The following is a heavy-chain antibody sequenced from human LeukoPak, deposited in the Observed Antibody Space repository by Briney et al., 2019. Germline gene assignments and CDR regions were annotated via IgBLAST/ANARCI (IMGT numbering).Heavy chain of an antibody. V-gene: IGHV1-69*01. Sequence: GSSVKVSCKASGGTFSTYAISWVRQAPGQGLEWMGGIIPIFGTANYAQKFQGRVTITPDESTSTAYMELSSLRSEDTAVYYCATREYSYGLSYFDYWGQGTLVTVSS. CDR3: ATREYSYGLSYFDY. CDR1: GGTFSTYA. CDR2: IIPIFGTA. D-gene: IGHD5-18*01. J-gene: IGHJ4*02.